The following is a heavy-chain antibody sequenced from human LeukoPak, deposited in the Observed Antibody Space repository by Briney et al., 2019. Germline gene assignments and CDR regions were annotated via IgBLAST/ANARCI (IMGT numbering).Heavy chain of an antibody. Sequence: SVKVSCKASGNSFNTYAISWVRQAPGQGLEWMGGIIPIFGTANYAQKFQGKVTITADKSTSTAYMELNSLRSEDTAVYYCARGRLGMTYDAFDFWGQGTMVIVSS. D-gene: IGHD1-14*01. CDR2: IIPIFGTA. V-gene: IGHV1-69*06. CDR3: ARGRLGMTYDAFDF. J-gene: IGHJ3*01. CDR1: GNSFNTYA.